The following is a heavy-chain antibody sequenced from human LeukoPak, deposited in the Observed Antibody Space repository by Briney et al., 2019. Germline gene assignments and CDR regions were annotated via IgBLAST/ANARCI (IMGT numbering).Heavy chain of an antibody. J-gene: IGHJ6*03. V-gene: IGHV1-46*03. CDR1: GYTFTSYY. D-gene: IGHD1-1*01. CDR3: ARQLEFGYYYYMDV. Sequence: GASVKVSCKVSGYTFTSYYVHWVRQAPGQGLEWMAMINPSGGSTSYAQRFQGRVAMARDTSTSTVYMELSSLRSEDTAVYYCARQLEFGYYYYMDVWGKGTTVTVSS. CDR2: INPSGGST.